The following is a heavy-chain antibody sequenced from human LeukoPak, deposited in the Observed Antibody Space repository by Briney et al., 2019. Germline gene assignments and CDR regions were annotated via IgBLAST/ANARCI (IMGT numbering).Heavy chain of an antibody. CDR1: GFTFSTYT. J-gene: IGHJ4*02. Sequence: GGSLRLSCAASGFTFSTYTMTWVRQAPGKGLEWVSSISSNGGGTYYADSVKGRFTISRDNSKNTFYVQMNNLRTEDTAVYFCARGGGYDRAPYFDYWGQGFLVTVSS. V-gene: IGHV3-23*01. D-gene: IGHD5-12*01. CDR3: ARGGGYDRAPYFDY. CDR2: ISSNGGGT.